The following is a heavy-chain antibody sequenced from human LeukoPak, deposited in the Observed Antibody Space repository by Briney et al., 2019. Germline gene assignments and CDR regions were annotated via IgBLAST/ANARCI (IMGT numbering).Heavy chain of an antibody. V-gene: IGHV4-34*01. D-gene: IGHD3-22*01. CDR3: ARVHYDSSGYYTNYYYYMDV. Sequence: SETLSLTCAVYGGSFSGYYWSWIRQPPGKGLEWIGEINHSGSTNYNPSLKSRVTISVDTSKNQFSLKLSSVTAADTAVYYCARVHYDSSGYYTNYYYYMDVWGKGTTVTISS. J-gene: IGHJ6*03. CDR2: INHSGST. CDR1: GGSFSGYY.